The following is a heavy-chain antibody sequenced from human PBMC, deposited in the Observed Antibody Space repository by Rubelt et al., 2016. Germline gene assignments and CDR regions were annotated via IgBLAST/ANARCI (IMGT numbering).Heavy chain of an antibody. CDR1: GGSFSGYY. CDR3: ARLPSGWYQSYFDL. V-gene: IGHV4-34*01. CDR2: INHSGST. D-gene: IGHD6-19*01. Sequence: QVQLQQWGAGLLKPSETLSLTCAVYGGSFSGYYWSWIRQPPGKGLEWIGEINHSGSTNYNPSLKCRVTISVDTSKNQFSLKLSSVTAADTAVYYCARLPSGWYQSYFDLWGRGTLVTVSS. J-gene: IGHJ2*01.